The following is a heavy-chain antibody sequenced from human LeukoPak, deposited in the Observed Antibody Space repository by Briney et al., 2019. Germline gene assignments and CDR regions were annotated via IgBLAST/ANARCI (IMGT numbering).Heavy chain of an antibody. CDR2: IYYSGSN. CDR3: ARGIGAADF. Sequence: PSETLSLTCTVSGGSISSYYWTWIRQPPGKGLEWIGYIYYSGSNNYNPSLRSRVTMSIDTSKNQFSLKLSSVTAADTAVYYCARGIGAADFWGQGILVTVSS. J-gene: IGHJ4*02. V-gene: IGHV4-59*01. D-gene: IGHD3-16*01. CDR1: GGSISSYY.